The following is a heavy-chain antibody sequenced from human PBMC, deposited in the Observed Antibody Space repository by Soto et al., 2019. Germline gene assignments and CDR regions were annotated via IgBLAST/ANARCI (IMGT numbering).Heavy chain of an antibody. CDR3: ARGQEGIVATH. Sequence: QVQLQQWGAGLLKPSETLSLTCTVNGGSLPGYYWSWIRQPPGKGLEWIGEVKDGGSTNDSPSLRGRVSISADTSKNHFSLRLNSVTAADTAVYFCARGQEGIVATHWDQGALVTVSS. CDR2: VKDGGST. V-gene: IGHV4-34*01. CDR1: GGSLPGYY. D-gene: IGHD5-12*01. J-gene: IGHJ4*02.